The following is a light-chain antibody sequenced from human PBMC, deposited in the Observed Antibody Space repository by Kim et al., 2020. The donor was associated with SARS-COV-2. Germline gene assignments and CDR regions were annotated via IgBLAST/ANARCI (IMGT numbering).Light chain of an antibody. Sequence: SSELTQDPAVSVALGQTVRITCQGDSLRSFYASWYQQKPGQAPVLVFYAEDIRPSGIPDRFSGSSSGNTASLTITGAQAEDEADYYCNSRDPTVNRLMFGGGTQLTVL. CDR1: SLRSFY. CDR2: AED. V-gene: IGLV3-19*01. J-gene: IGLJ3*02. CDR3: NSRDPTVNRLM.